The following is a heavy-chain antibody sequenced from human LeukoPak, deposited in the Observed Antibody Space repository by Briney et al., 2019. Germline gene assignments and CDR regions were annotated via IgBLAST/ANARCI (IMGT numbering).Heavy chain of an antibody. CDR1: GFTFSSYW. Sequence: GGSLRLSCVASGFTFSSYWMHWVRQDPRKGLVWVSHISSSSSNIFYADSVRGRFTISRDNAKNSLYLQMDSLRAEDTAVYYCARSTPSGGFDPWGQGTLVTVSS. J-gene: IGHJ5*02. CDR3: ARSTPSGGFDP. D-gene: IGHD2-2*01. CDR2: ISSSSSNI. V-gene: IGHV3-48*01.